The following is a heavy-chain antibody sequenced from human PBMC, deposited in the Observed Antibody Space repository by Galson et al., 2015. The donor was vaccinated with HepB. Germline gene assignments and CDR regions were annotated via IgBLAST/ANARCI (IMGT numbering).Heavy chain of an antibody. J-gene: IGHJ3*02. CDR3: AKGVDNGILVHPLDI. CDR2: TYYTGNI. CDR1: GGSITSSY. Sequence: SETLSLTCTVSGGSITSSYWSWIRQPPGKGLEWIGFTYYTGNIHYNPSLSSRVTISIGTSKNQFSLRLTSVTAAATAVYYCAKGVDNGILVHPLDIWGKGTMVAVPS. D-gene: IGHD3-10*01. V-gene: IGHV4-59*01.